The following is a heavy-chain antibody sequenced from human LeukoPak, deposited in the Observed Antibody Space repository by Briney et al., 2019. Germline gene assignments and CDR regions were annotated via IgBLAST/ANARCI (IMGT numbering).Heavy chain of an antibody. D-gene: IGHD3-10*01. V-gene: IGHV3-30*02. CDR3: AKDRLTMVRGVLDP. CDR2: IRYDGSNK. CDR1: GFTFSSYG. J-gene: IGHJ5*02. Sequence: GGSLRLSCAASGFTFSSYGMHWVRQAPGKGLEWVAFIRYDGSNKYYADSVKGRFTISRDNSKNTLYLQMNSLRAEDTAVYYCAKDRLTMVRGVLDPWGQGTLVTVSS.